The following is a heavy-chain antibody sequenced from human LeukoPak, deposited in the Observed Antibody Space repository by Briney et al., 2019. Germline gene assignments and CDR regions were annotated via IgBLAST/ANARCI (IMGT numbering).Heavy chain of an antibody. V-gene: IGHV3-23*01. CDR1: GFTFSNYA. CDR3: ARPVRDYYDSSGFDY. CDR2: ISGNGGTP. J-gene: IGHJ4*02. D-gene: IGHD3-22*01. Sequence: GGSLRLSCAASGFTFSNYAMNWVRQAPGKGLEWVSGISGNGGTPDYADSVKGRFTVSRDNSKNTLYLQMNSLRAEDTAVYYCARPVRDYYDSSGFDYWGQGTLVTVSS.